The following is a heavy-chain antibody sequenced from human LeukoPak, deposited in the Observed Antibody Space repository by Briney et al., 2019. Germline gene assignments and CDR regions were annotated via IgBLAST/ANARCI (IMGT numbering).Heavy chain of an antibody. J-gene: IGHJ5*02. V-gene: IGHV1-18*01. CDR2: ISAYNGNT. Sequence: ASVKVSCKASGYTCTSYGISWVRQAPGQGLEWMGWISAYNGNTNYAQKLQGRVTMTTDTSTSTAYMELRSLRSDDTAVDYCARDHVSGSYFGNNWFDPWGQGTLVTVSS. CDR1: GYTCTSYG. CDR3: ARDHVSGSYFGNNWFDP. D-gene: IGHD1-26*01.